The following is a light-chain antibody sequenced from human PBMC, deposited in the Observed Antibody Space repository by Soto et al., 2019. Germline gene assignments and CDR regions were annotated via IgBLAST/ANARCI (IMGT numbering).Light chain of an antibody. J-gene: IGLJ3*02. CDR2: LNSDDSH. CDR3: QTWGTGIWV. V-gene: IGLV4-69*01. Sequence: QPVLTQSPSASASLGASVKFTCTLSSGHSSYAIAWHQQQPEKGPRYLMKLNSDDSHSKGDGIPDRFSGSSSGAERYLTISSLQSEDEADYYCQTWGTGIWVFGGGTKLTVL. CDR1: SGHSSYA.